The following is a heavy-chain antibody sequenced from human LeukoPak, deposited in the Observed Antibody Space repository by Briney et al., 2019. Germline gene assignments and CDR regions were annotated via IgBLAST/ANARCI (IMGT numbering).Heavy chain of an antibody. D-gene: IGHD6-13*01. CDR1: GFTFSDYY. CDR3: ARVGAAGFDY. CDR2: IKQDGGEK. V-gene: IGHV3-7*01. Sequence: GGSLRLSCAASGFTFSDYYMSWIRQAPGKGLEWVANIKQDGGEKYYVDSVKGRFTISRDNGKNSLFLQINSLRVEDTAVYYCARVGAAGFDYWGQGTLVTVSS. J-gene: IGHJ4*02.